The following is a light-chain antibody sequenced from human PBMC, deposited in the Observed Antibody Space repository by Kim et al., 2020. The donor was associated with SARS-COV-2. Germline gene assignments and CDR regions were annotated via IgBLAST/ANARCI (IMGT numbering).Light chain of an antibody. CDR3: SSYTGSGTLV. Sequence: QSALTQPASVSGSPGQSITMSCTGTSSDVGGYNYVSWYQQYPGKVPKLLIYDVSNRPAGVSNRFSGTKSGNTASLTISGLQAEDEADYYCSSYTGSGTLVFDGGTQLTVL. J-gene: IGLJ2*01. V-gene: IGLV2-14*03. CDR2: DVS. CDR1: SSDVGGYNY.